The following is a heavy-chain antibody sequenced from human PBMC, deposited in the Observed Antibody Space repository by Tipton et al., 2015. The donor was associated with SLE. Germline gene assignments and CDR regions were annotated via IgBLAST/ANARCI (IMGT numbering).Heavy chain of an antibody. D-gene: IGHD3-10*01. CDR1: GDSVSSDNAA. CDR2: TYYRSKWYD. CDR3: ARDPFYDSQSYYTNYYFDY. V-gene: IGHV6-1*01. J-gene: IGHJ4*02. Sequence: PGLVKPSQTLSLTCAISGDSVSSDNAAWNWIRQSPSGGLEWLGRTYYRSKWYDDYAVSVKSRITINPDTSKNQFSLQLKSVSPEDTAVYYCARDPFYDSQSYYTNYYFDYWGQGTLVTVSS.